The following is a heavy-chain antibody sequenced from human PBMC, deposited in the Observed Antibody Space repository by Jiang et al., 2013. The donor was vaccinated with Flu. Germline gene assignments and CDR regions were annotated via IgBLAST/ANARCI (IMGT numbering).Heavy chain of an antibody. Sequence: SGAEVKKPGASVKVSCKASGYTFTSYYMHWVRQAPGQGLEWMGIINPSGGSTSYAQKFQGRVTMTRDTSTSTVYMELSSLRSEDTAVYYCARGNMHYGGNSASLEYFQHWGQGTLVTVSS. V-gene: IGHV1-46*01. CDR3: ARGNMHYGGNSASLEYFQH. CDR2: INPSGGST. CDR1: GYTFTSYY. D-gene: IGHD4-23*01. J-gene: IGHJ1*01.